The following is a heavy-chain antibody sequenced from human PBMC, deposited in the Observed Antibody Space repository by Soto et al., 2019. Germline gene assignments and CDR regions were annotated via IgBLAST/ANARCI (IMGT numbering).Heavy chain of an antibody. V-gene: IGHV4-59*03. J-gene: IGHJ5*02. D-gene: IGHD3-16*01. CDR3: ATIGGAYGSHYRFDP. CDR1: GGSINKNY. Sequence: QVQLQESGPGLVKPSETLSLTCTVSGGSINKNYWGWIRQSPGKGLEWIGHIYHSGSTKYNSSLKGRAVISIAAPRNQFSLRLTSVTAADTAIYSCATIGGAYGSHYRFDPWGQGALVTVSS. CDR2: IYHSGST.